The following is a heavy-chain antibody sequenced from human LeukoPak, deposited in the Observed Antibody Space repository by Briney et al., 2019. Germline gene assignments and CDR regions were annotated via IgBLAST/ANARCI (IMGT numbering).Heavy chain of an antibody. CDR3: ARGPRSIAARPGAFDI. Sequence: ASVKVSCKASGYSFTSYGISWVRQAPGQGLEWMGWISAYNGNTNYAQKLQGRVTMTTDTSTSTAYMELRSLRSDDTAVYYCARGPRSIAARPGAFDIWGQGTMVTVSS. J-gene: IGHJ3*02. V-gene: IGHV1-18*01. CDR2: ISAYNGNT. CDR1: GYSFTSYG. D-gene: IGHD6-6*01.